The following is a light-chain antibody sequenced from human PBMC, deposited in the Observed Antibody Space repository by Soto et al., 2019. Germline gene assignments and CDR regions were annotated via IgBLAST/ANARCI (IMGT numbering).Light chain of an antibody. J-gene: IGKJ1*01. V-gene: IGKV3-20*01. CDR1: QSVSNSY. CDR2: GAS. Sequence: EIVLTQSPGTLSLSPGERATLSCRASQSVSNSYLAWYQQKPGQAPRLLIYGASSRATGIPDRFSGSASGIDFALTISRLEPEDFAVYHCQQYGGSPWTFGQGTKVEIK. CDR3: QQYGGSPWT.